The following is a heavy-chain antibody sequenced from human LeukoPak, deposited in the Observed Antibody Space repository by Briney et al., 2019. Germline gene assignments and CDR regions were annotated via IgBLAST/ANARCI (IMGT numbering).Heavy chain of an antibody. CDR2: IYPGDSDT. Sequence: HGESLKISCKGSGYSFTSYWIGWVRQMPGKGLEWMGIIYPGDSDTRYSPSFQGQVTISADKSISTAYLQWSSLKASDTAMYYCARRVVVAPIRSHYYYYYMDVWGKGTTVTVSS. V-gene: IGHV5-51*01. D-gene: IGHD2-15*01. J-gene: IGHJ6*03. CDR1: GYSFTSYW. CDR3: ARRVVVAPIRSHYYYYYMDV.